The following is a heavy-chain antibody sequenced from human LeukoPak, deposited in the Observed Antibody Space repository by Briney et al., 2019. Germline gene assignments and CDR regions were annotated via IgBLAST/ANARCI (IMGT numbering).Heavy chain of an antibody. J-gene: IGHJ5*02. CDR1: GFTFSSYG. CDR3: AKDAKPRFLPQNWFDP. Sequence: GGSLRLSCAASGFTFSSYGLHWVRQAPGKGLEWVAFIRYDGSNKYYADSVKGRFTISRDNSKNTLYLQMNSLRAEDTAVYYCAKDAKPRFLPQNWFDPWGRGTLVTVSS. V-gene: IGHV3-30*02. CDR2: IRYDGSNK. D-gene: IGHD3-3*01.